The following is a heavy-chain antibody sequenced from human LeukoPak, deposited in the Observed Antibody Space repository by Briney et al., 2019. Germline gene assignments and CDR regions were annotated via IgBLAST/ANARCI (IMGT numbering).Heavy chain of an antibody. CDR1: DYTFTSYG. J-gene: IGHJ4*02. Sequence: ASVKVSCKASDYTFTSYGISWVRQAPGQGLEWMGWISAYNGNTNYAQKLQGRVTMTTDTSTSTAYMELGSLRSDDTAVYYCARAQNYYDSSGRDYWGQGTLVTVSS. CDR3: ARAQNYYDSSGRDY. D-gene: IGHD3-22*01. CDR2: ISAYNGNT. V-gene: IGHV1-18*01.